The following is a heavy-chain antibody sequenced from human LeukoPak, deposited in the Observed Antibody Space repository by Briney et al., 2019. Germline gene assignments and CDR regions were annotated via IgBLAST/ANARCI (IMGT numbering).Heavy chain of an antibody. CDR3: AREIAAAGTWAYRVYGMDV. D-gene: IGHD6-13*01. V-gene: IGHV3-48*01. CDR2: ISSSSSTI. Sequence: GGSLRLSCAASGFTFSSYSMSWVRQAPGKGLEWVSYISSSSSTIYYADSVKGRFTISRDNAKNSLYLQMNSLRAEDTAVYYCAREIAAAGTWAYRVYGMDVWGQGTTVTVSS. CDR1: GFTFSSYS. J-gene: IGHJ6*02.